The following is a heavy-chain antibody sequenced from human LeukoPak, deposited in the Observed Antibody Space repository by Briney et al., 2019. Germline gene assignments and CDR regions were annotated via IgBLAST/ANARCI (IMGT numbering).Heavy chain of an antibody. J-gene: IGHJ4*02. CDR2: IPYDGSNK. V-gene: IGHV3-30*18. Sequence: GGSLRLSCAASGFTFSSYGMHWVRQAPGKGLEWVAVIPYDGSNKYYADSVKGRFTISRDNSKNTLYLQMNSLRAEDTAVYYCAKEGPSTVAWGQGTLVTVSS. CDR3: AKEGPSTVA. CDR1: GFTFSSYG. D-gene: IGHD4-23*01.